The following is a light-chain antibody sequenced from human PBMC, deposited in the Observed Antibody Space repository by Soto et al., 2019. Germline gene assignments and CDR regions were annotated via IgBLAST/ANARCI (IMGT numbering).Light chain of an antibody. CDR2: LNSDGSH. CDR3: QTWGTGIHV. J-gene: IGLJ1*01. CDR1: SGHSSYA. V-gene: IGLV4-69*01. Sequence: QLVLTQSPSASASLGASVKLTCTLSSGHSSYAIAWHHQQPEKGPRYLMKLNSDGSHSKGDGIPARFSGSSSGAERYLTISSLQSEDEADYYCQTWGTGIHVFGTGTKLTVL.